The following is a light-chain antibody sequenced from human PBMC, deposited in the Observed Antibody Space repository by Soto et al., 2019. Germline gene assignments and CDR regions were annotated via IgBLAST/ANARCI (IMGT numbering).Light chain of an antibody. CDR3: SSYTSSSTLPYV. CDR2: DVS. J-gene: IGLJ1*01. V-gene: IGLV2-14*01. CDR1: SKNDCGYNY. Sequence: SVLPQPPSVSGSPGQSIPTSCTGTSKNDCGYNYVSGYQQHSGKAPKLMIYDVSYRPSGVSNRFSGSKSGNTASLTISGLQAEDEADYYCSSYTSSSTLPYVFGTGTKGTVL.